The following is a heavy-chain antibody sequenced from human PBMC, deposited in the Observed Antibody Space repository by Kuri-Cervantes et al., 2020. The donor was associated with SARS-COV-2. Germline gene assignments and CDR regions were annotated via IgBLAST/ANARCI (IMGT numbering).Heavy chain of an antibody. V-gene: IGHV3-30*04. CDR3: ARDSPRRAVTIRYYYYYYMDV. J-gene: IGHJ6*03. Sequence: GESLKISCAASGFIFSSYAMHWVRQAPGKGLEWVAFISYDGSNKYYADSVKGRFTISRDNSKNTLYLQMNSLRAEDTAVYYCARDSPRRAVTIRYYYYYYMDVWGKGTTVTVSS. CDR1: GFIFSSYA. CDR2: ISYDGSNK. D-gene: IGHD4-17*01.